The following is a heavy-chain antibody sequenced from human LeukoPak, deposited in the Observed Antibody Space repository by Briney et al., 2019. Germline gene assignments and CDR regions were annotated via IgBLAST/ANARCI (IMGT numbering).Heavy chain of an antibody. J-gene: IGHJ3*02. CDR2: IWYDGSNK. CDR3: ARGGVGARVTFDI. CDR1: GFTFSSYG. V-gene: IGHV3-33*01. D-gene: IGHD1-26*01. Sequence: PGRSLRLSCAASGFTFSSYGMHWVRQAPGKGLEGVAVIWYDGSNKYYADSVKGRFTISRDNSKNTLYLQMNSLRAEDTAVYYCARGGVGARVTFDIWGQGTMVTVSS.